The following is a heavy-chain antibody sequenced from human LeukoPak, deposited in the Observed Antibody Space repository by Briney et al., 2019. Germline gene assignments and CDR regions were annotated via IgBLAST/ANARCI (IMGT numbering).Heavy chain of an antibody. D-gene: IGHD3-22*01. CDR1: GGSISSYY. CDR3: AAYYYDSRGYFD. CDR2: IYYSGST. V-gene: IGHV4-59*08. J-gene: IGHJ4*02. Sequence: SEALSLTCTVSGGSISSYYWSWIRQPPGKGLEWIGYIYYSGSTYYNPSLKSRVTISADTSKTQFSLKLSTVTAADTAVYYCAAYYYDSRGYFDWGQGTLVTVSS.